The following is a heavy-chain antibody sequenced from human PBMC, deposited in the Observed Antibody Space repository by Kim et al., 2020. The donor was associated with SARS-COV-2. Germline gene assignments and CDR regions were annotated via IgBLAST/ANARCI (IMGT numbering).Heavy chain of an antibody. D-gene: IGHD3-10*02. CDR1: GFTFSSYG. CDR3: AKDSLMFRDPSWFDP. V-gene: IGHV3-30*18. CDR2: ISYDGSNK. Sequence: GGSLRLSCAASGFTFSSYGMHLVRQAPGKGLEWVALISYDGSNKYYADSVKGRFTISRYNSKNTLFLQMNSLRGEDTAVYYFAKDSLMFRDPSWFDPWG. J-gene: IGHJ5*02.